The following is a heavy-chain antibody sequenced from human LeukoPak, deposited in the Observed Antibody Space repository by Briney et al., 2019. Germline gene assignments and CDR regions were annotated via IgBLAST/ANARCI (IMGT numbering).Heavy chain of an antibody. CDR3: AREGSGINTGYFDL. CDR2: IYYSGST. V-gene: IGHV4-59*01. Sequence: SETLSLTCTVSGGSISSDYWSWIRQPPGKGLEWIGYIYYSGSTNYNPSLKSRIIISVDTSKNQFSLKLSSVTAADTAVYYCAREGSGINTGYFDLWGRGTLVTVSS. D-gene: IGHD3-10*01. CDR1: GGSISSDY. J-gene: IGHJ2*01.